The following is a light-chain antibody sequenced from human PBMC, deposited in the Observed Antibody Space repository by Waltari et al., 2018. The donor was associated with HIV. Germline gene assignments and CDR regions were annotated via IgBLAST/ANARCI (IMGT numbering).Light chain of an antibody. CDR1: QSVTSSF. CDR3: QQYGSSPLT. CDR2: GAS. V-gene: IGKV3-20*01. Sequence: EIVLTQSPGTLSLSPGERATLSCRASQSVTSSFLSWYQQKPGQAPRLLIYGASSRATGIPDRFSGGGSGTDFTLTISRLEPEDFAVYYCQQYGSSPLTFGGATKVDIK. J-gene: IGKJ4*01.